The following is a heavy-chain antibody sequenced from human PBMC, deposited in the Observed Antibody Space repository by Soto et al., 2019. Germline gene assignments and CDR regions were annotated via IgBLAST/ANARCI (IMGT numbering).Heavy chain of an antibody. CDR3: ARDGLSSSSSFDY. J-gene: IGHJ4*02. CDR2: IYPGDSDT. CDR1: GYSFTAYW. V-gene: IGHV5-51*01. Sequence: GESLKISCKASGYSFTAYWIGWVRQMPGKGLEWMGIIYPGDSDTKYSPPFQGQVTMSADKSISTAYLQWNSLKASDTAMYYCARDGLSSSSSFDYWGQGTLVTVSS. D-gene: IGHD6-6*01.